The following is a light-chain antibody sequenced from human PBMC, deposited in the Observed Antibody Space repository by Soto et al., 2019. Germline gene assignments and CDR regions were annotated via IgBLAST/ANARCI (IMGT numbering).Light chain of an antibody. CDR2: DVS. J-gene: IGLJ1*01. V-gene: IGLV2-11*01. CDR3: CSYAGSYPYV. Sequence: QSVLTQPRSVSGSPGQSVTISCTGTSSDVGAYNYVSWYQQHPGKAPKLMIYDVSKRPSGVPDRLSGSKSGNTASLTISGLQAVDEADYYCCSYAGSYPYVFGNGTKV. CDR1: SSDVGAYNY.